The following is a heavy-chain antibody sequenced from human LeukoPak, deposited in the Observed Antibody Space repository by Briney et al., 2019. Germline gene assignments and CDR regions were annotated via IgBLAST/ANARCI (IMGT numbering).Heavy chain of an antibody. CDR1: GFTFDDYA. CDR2: ISWNSGSI. Sequence: PGRSLRLSCAASGFTFDDYAMHWVRQAPGKGLEWVSGISWNSGSIGCADSVKGRFTISRDNAKNSLYLQMNSLRAEDTALYYCAKDIDGSYYRYFDYWGQGTLVTVSS. CDR3: AKDIDGSYYRYFDY. V-gene: IGHV3-9*01. D-gene: IGHD1-26*01. J-gene: IGHJ4*02.